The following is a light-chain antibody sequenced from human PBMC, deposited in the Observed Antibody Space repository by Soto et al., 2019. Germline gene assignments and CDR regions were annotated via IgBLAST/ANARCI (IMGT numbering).Light chain of an antibody. J-gene: IGKJ4*01. CDR3: QQSYSTPLT. Sequence: DIQMTQSPSCLSASVGERVSMCCGASQSSGGYLNWVQQKPGKAPKLLIYAASSLQSGVPSRFSGSGSGTDFTLTISSLQPEDFATYYCQQSYSTPLTFGGGTKVDIK. V-gene: IGKV1-39*01. CDR1: QSSGGY. CDR2: AAS.